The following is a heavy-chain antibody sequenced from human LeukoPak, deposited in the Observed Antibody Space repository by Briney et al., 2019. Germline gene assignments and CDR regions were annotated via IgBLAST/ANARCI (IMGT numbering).Heavy chain of an antibody. V-gene: IGHV4-59*13. Sequence: SETLSLTCTVSGGSISPYYWGWIRQPPGKGLEWIGYVYYTGSINYNPSLKSRVTMSVDASKNQFSLKLDSVTAADTAVYYCAEYIRRSGTYNFDFWGQGTLVTVSS. CDR1: GGSISPYY. CDR3: AEYIRRSGTYNFDF. D-gene: IGHD5-24*01. CDR2: VYYTGSI. J-gene: IGHJ4*02.